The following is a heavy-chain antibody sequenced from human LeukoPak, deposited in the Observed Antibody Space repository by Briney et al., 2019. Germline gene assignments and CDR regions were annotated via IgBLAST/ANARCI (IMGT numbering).Heavy chain of an antibody. CDR1: GGSISSSNW. J-gene: IGHJ4*02. Sequence: SGTLSLTCAVSGGSISSSNWWSWVRQPPGKGLEWIGEIYHSGSTNYNPSLKSRVTISVDKSKNQFSLKLSSVTAADTAVYYCARDLIVPVGLTGSGSYSTDYWGQGTLVTVSS. CDR2: IYHSGST. D-gene: IGHD3-10*01. CDR3: ARDLIVPVGLTGSGSYSTDY. V-gene: IGHV4-4*02.